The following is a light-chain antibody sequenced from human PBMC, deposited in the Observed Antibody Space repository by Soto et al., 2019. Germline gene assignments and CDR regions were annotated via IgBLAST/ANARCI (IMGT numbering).Light chain of an antibody. CDR1: SSDVGGYNS. CDR3: SSHRSSTTYV. Sequence: QLVLTQPASVSGSPGQSITISCTGTSSDVGGYNSVSWYQQHPDKAPKLMIYEVSNRPSGVSNRFSGSKSANTASLTISGLQAEDEADYYCSSHRSSTTYVFGTGTKLTVL. J-gene: IGLJ1*01. V-gene: IGLV2-14*01. CDR2: EVS.